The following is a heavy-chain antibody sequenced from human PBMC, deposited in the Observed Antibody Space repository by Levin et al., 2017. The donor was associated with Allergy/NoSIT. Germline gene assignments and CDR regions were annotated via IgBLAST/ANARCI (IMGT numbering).Heavy chain of an antibody. D-gene: IGHD3-3*01. Sequence: GGSLRLSCVASGFTFSSYGMHWVRQAPGKGLEWVAVISYDGSNKYSADSVKGRFTISRDNSKNTLYLQMNSLRAEDTAVYYCAKALRFVEWNNFDYWGQGTLVTVSS. CDR2: ISYDGSNK. CDR3: AKALRFVEWNNFDY. CDR1: GFTFSSYG. V-gene: IGHV3-30*18. J-gene: IGHJ4*02.